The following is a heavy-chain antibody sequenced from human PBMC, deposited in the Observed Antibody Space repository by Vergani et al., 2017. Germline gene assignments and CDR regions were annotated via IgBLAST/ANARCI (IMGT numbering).Heavy chain of an antibody. CDR1: GGSISSGDYY. D-gene: IGHD3-10*01. Sequence: QVQLQESGPGLVKPSQTLSLTCTVSGGSISSGDYYWSWIRQPPGKGLEWIGYIYYSGSTYYNPSLKSRVTISVDTSKNQFSLKLSSVTAADTAVYYCDRAVGQDYGSGSYCTQEYFQHWGQGTLVTVSS. CDR2: IYYSGST. J-gene: IGHJ1*01. V-gene: IGHV4-30-4*08. CDR3: DRAVGQDYGSGSYCTQEYFQH.